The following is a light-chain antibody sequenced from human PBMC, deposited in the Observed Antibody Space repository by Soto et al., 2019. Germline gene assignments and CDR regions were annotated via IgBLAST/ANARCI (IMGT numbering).Light chain of an antibody. J-gene: IGKJ2*01. CDR3: QQYGSSPHT. V-gene: IGKV3-20*01. CDR2: GAS. Sequence: EIVLTQSPGTLSLSPGERVTLSCTASQSVSTYLAWYQQKPGQAPRLLIYGASSRATGIPDRFSGSGSGTDFTLSISRLEPEDFAVYYCQQYGSSPHTFGQGTKLEIK. CDR1: QSVSTY.